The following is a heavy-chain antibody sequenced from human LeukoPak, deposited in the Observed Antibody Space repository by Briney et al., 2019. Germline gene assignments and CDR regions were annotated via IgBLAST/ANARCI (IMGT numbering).Heavy chain of an antibody. D-gene: IGHD6-19*01. Sequence: AGGSLRLSCAASGFTFSSYEMTWVRQAPGKGLEWVSYISSSGSTIYYADSVKGRFTISRDNAKNSLYLQMNSLRAEDTAVYYCAREPAVAGNYDYWGQGTLVTVSS. V-gene: IGHV3-48*03. CDR1: GFTFSSYE. CDR3: AREPAVAGNYDY. CDR2: ISSSGSTI. J-gene: IGHJ4*02.